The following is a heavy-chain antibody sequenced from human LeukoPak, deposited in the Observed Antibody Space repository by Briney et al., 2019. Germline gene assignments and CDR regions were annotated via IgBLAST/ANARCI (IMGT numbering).Heavy chain of an antibody. CDR2: IYHSGST. Sequence: KPSQTLSLTCTVSGGSISSGGYYWSWIRQPAGKGLEWIGYIYHSGSTYYNPSLKSRVTISVDRSKNQFSLKLSSVTAADTAVYYCARDTPLTTVVTPPMDVWGKGTTVTVSS. V-gene: IGHV4-30-2*01. D-gene: IGHD4-23*01. CDR3: ARDTPLTTVVTPPMDV. J-gene: IGHJ6*03. CDR1: GGSISSGGYY.